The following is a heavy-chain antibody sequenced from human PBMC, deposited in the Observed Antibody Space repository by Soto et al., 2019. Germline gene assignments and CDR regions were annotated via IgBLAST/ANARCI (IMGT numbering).Heavy chain of an antibody. Sequence: QVQRVESGGGVVQPGRSLRLSCAASGFTCSSYAMHWVRQAPGKGLEWVAVISYEGSNKYYADSVKGRFTISRDNSKNKLYLQMNSVRAEDTAVYYCAREPRPIVVVVALMGGWFDPWGQGTLVSVYS. D-gene: IGHD2-15*01. V-gene: IGHV3-30-3*01. CDR3: AREPRPIVVVVALMGGWFDP. J-gene: IGHJ5*02. CDR1: GFTCSSYA. CDR2: ISYEGSNK.